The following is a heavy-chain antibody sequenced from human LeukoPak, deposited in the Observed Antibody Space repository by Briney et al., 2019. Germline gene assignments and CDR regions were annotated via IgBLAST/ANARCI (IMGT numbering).Heavy chain of an antibody. V-gene: IGHV4-34*01. CDR2: INHSGST. CDR1: GGSFGGYY. J-gene: IGHJ6*02. CDR3: ARGQNYYYYGMDV. Sequence: PSETLSLTCAVYGGSFGGYYWSWIRQPPGKGLEWIGEINHSGSTNYNPSLKSRVTISVDTSKNQFSLKLSSVTAADTAVYYCARGQNYYYYGMDVWGQGTTVTVSS.